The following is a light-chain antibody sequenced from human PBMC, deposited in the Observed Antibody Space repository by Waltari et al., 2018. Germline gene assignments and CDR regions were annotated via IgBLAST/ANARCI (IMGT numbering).Light chain of an antibody. V-gene: IGLV2-14*03. Sequence: QSALPQPAPVSGSPGQPISISCPATSSDVGAYVFVSWYQQYPGKAPKLMIFDVSNRPSGVSDRFSGSKSGNTASLTISGLQAEDEAYYYCSSYSTSSTLVVFGGGTKVTVL. CDR2: DVS. J-gene: IGLJ2*01. CDR3: SSYSTSSTLVV. CDR1: SSDVGAYVF.